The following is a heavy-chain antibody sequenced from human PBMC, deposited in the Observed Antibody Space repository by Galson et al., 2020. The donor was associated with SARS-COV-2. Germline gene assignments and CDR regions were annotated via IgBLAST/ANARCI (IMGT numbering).Heavy chain of an antibody. CDR2: ISSDGSRK. J-gene: IGHJ4*02. V-gene: IGHV3-30-3*01. D-gene: IGHD5-12*01. CDR3: ARAEVDMVATGGWAYFLY. CDR1: GFTFTSYA. Sequence: GEPLKISCAASGFTFTSYALHWVRQAPGKGLEWVAVISSDGSRKYDADSVRGRFTISRDNSENTLYLQMNSLRAEDTAVYYCARAEVDMVATGGWAYFLYWGQGTLVTVSS.